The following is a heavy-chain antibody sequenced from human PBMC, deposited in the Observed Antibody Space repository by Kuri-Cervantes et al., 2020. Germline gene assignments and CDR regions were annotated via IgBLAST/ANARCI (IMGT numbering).Heavy chain of an antibody. Sequence: SETLSLTCTVSGGSISSYYWSWIRQPPGKGLEWIGYIYYGGSTNYNPSLKSRVTISVDTSKNQFSLKLSSVTAADTAVYYCARDSLSCAFDIWGQGTMVTVSS. CDR2: IYYGGST. J-gene: IGHJ3*02. CDR3: ARDSLSCAFDI. V-gene: IGHV4-59*01. CDR1: GGSISSYY.